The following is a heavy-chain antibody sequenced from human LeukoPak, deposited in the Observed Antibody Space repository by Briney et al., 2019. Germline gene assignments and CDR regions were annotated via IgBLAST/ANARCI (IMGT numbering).Heavy chain of an antibody. CDR2: IYYSGST. CDR3: ARAPGIQLWGMDYYYMDV. Sequence: SETLSLTCTVSGGSISSYYWSWIRQPPGKGLEWIGYIYYSGSTNCNPSLKSRVTISVDTSKNQFSLKLSSVTAADTAVYYCARAPGIQLWGMDYYYMDVWGKGTTVTVSS. CDR1: GGSISSYY. V-gene: IGHV4-59*01. J-gene: IGHJ6*03. D-gene: IGHD5-18*01.